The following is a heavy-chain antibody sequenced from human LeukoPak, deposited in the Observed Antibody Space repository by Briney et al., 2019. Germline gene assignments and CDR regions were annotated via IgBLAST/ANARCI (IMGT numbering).Heavy chain of an antibody. CDR3: ARGALGSHCSGGSCPYFDY. Sequence: ASVKVSCKASAYTFTSYDINWVRQAPGQGLEWMGWMNPNTGNTGYAQKFRGRVTMTRNTSISTASMELSSLTSEDTAVYYCARGALGSHCSGGSCPYFDYWGQGTLVSVSS. V-gene: IGHV1-8*01. CDR2: MNPNTGNT. CDR1: AYTFTSYD. J-gene: IGHJ4*02. D-gene: IGHD2-15*01.